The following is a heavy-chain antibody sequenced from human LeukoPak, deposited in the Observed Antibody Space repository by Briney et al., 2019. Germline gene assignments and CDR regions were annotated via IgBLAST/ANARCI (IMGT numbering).Heavy chain of an antibody. CDR3: ARYYFGSGSYSPSLNY. V-gene: IGHV1-46*01. CDR2: INPSGGGT. Sequence: ASVKVSCKASGYTFTSYYIHWVRQAPGQGLEWMGIINPSGGGTGYAQKFQGRVTVTRDTSTSTVYMELSSLRSEDTAVYYCARYYFGSGSYSPSLNYWGQGTLVTVSS. J-gene: IGHJ4*02. CDR1: GYTFTSYY. D-gene: IGHD3-10*01.